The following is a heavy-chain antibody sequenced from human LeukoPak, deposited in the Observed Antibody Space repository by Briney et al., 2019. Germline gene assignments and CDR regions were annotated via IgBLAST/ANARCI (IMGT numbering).Heavy chain of an antibody. CDR2: IYYSGST. D-gene: IGHD6-6*01. J-gene: IGHJ4*02. CDR3: ARHCRYSSSFDY. V-gene: IGHV4-59*01. Sequence: PSETLSLTCTVSGGSISSYYWSWIRQPPGKGLEWIGYIYYSGSTNYNPSLKSRVTISVDTSKNQFSLKLSSVTAADTAVYYCARHCRYSSSFDYWGQGTLVTVSS. CDR1: GGSISSYY.